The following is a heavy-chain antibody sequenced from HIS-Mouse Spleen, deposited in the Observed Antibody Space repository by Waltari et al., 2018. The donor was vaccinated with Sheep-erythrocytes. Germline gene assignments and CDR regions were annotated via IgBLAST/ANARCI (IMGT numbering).Heavy chain of an antibody. D-gene: IGHD3-10*01. V-gene: IGHV1-2*02. Sequence: QVQLVQSGAEVKKPGASVKVSCKASGYTFTGYYMHWVRQAPGQGLEWSGWINPNNGGTNYAQKFQGRVTMTRDTSISTAYMELSRLRSDDTAVYYCAREVVRGVLNWFDPWGQGTLVTVSS. CDR1: GYTFTGYY. J-gene: IGHJ5*02. CDR3: AREVVRGVLNWFDP. CDR2: INPNNGGT.